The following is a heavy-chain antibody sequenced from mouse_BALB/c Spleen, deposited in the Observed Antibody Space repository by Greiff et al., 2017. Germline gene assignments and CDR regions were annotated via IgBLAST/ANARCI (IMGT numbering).Heavy chain of an antibody. Sequence: VKLQQPGAELVRPGASVKLSCKASGYTFTSYWINWVKQRPGQGLEWIGNIYPSDSYTNYNQKFKDKATLTVDKSSSTAYMQLSSPTSEDSAVYYGTRSILRLPDAMDYWGQGTSVTVSS. CDR3: TRSILRLPDAMDY. J-gene: IGHJ4*01. CDR2: IYPSDSYT. V-gene: IGHV1-69*02. CDR1: GYTFTSYW. D-gene: IGHD1-2*01.